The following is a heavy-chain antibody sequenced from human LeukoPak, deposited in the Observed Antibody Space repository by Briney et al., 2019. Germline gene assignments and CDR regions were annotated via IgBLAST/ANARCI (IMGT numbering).Heavy chain of an antibody. D-gene: IGHD6-19*01. J-gene: IGHJ4*02. CDR3: ASHRPMYSSGWYGSLPYYFDY. CDR2: ISNDGSDQ. CDR1: GFTFSSHG. V-gene: IGHV3-30*03. Sequence: PGRSLRLSCVASGFTFSSHGMHWVRQAPGKGLEWVSVISNDGSDQYYADSVKGRFTISRDNSKNTLYLQMNSLRVEDTAVYYCASHRPMYSSGWYGSLPYYFDYWGQGTLVTVSS.